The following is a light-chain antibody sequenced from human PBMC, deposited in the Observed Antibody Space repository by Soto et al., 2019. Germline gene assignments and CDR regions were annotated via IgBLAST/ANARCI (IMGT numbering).Light chain of an antibody. Sequence: QSVLAQPASVSGSPGQSITISCTGTSSDVGAYNSVSWYQQHPHRAPQVIIYKGTQRPSGVSNRFSGSTSGNAASLTISARQADDEAYYFCCSSAPESTYVFGTGTKLTVL. V-gene: IGLV2-23*01. CDR1: SSDVGAYNS. J-gene: IGLJ1*01. CDR3: CSSAPESTYV. CDR2: KGT.